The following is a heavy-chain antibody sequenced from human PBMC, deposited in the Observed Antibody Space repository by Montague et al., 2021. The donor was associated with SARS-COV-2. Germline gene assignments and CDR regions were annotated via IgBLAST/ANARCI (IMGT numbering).Heavy chain of an antibody. CDR2: INHSGST. V-gene: IGHV4-34*01. Sequence: SETLSLTCAVSGGSFSGYYWSWIRQSPGKGLEWIGEINHSGSTTYNPSLKSRVTISVDTSKNQFSLKLTSMTAADTAVYYCARGDDNYYTFGYAYGRLNRYRYYARDFWGPGTMVAVSS. D-gene: IGHD3-16*01. CDR3: ARGDDNYYTFGYAYGRLNRYRYYARDF. J-gene: IGHJ6*02. CDR1: GGSFSGYY.